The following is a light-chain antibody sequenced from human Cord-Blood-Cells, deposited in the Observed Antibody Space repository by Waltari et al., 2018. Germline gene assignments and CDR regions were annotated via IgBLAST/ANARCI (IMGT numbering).Light chain of an antibody. J-gene: IGLJ1*01. CDR3: SSYAGSNNFV. CDR2: EVS. CDR1: SSDVGGNNY. Sequence: QSALTPPPSASGSPGQSVTLSCTRTSSDVGGNNYVSWYQQHPGKAPKLMIYEVSKRPSGVPDRFSGSKSGNTASLTVSGLQAEDEADYYCSSYAGSNNFVFGTGTKVTVL. V-gene: IGLV2-8*01.